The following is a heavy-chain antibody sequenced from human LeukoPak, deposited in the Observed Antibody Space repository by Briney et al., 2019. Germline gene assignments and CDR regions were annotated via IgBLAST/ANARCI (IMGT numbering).Heavy chain of an antibody. CDR1: GFTFSSHA. V-gene: IGHV3-23*01. CDR2: IYGGGDST. D-gene: IGHD2-2*01. J-gene: IGHJ2*01. CDR3: AKDRTVVPLAYWYFDL. Sequence: GGSLRLSCAASGFTFSSHAMTWFRQGPGKGLEWVSSIYGGGDSTFYADSVKGRFTILRDNSKYTLDLQMNSLRVEDSGMYYCAKDRTVVPLAYWYFDLWGRGTLVTVSS.